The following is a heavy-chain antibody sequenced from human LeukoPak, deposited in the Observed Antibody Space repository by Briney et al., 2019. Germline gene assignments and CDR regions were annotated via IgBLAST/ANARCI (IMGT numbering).Heavy chain of an antibody. CDR2: ISYDGSSK. CDR3: ARPPFTYYDSSGYSYPWSYNYYMDV. V-gene: IGHV3-30-3*01. Sequence: GGSLRLSCAASGITFSNFAMHWVRQAPGKGLEWVAVISYDGSSKYYADFVKGRFTFSRDNSKNTLYLQMNSLRAEDTAVYYCARPPFTYYDSSGYSYPWSYNYYMDVWGKGTTVTVSS. CDR1: GITFSNFA. D-gene: IGHD3-22*01. J-gene: IGHJ6*03.